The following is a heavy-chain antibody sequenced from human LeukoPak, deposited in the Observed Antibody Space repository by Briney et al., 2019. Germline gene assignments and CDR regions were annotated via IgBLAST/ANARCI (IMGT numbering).Heavy chain of an antibody. J-gene: IGHJ4*02. V-gene: IGHV3-7*01. CDR1: GGTFSAYW. D-gene: IGHD2-21*02. Sequence: GGSLRLSCAVSGGTFSAYWMAWVRQSPGKGLEWVAEINEDGSVKYYVDSMKGRFTISRDNAKNSLYLQMNSLGAEDTAVYYCAKVPRDSDCYWGQGTLVTVAS. CDR3: AKVPRDSDCY. CDR2: INEDGSVK.